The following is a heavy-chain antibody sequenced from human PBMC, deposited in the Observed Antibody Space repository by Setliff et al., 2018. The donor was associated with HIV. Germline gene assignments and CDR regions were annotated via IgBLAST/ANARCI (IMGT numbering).Heavy chain of an antibody. J-gene: IGHJ6*02. Sequence: GGSLRLSCAASGFSFSRYWMCWVRQAPGKGLEWVANIGQDGSEKNYVDSVKGRFTISRDNAKNSMDLQMNSLRAEDTAIYYCARKLRPGHGVDVWGQGTTVTVSS. CDR2: IGQDGSEK. CDR3: ARKLRPGHGVDV. CDR1: GFSFSRYW. D-gene: IGHD3-10*01. V-gene: IGHV3-7*01.